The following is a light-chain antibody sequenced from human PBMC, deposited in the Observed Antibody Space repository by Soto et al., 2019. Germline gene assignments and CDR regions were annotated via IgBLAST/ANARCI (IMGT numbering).Light chain of an antibody. V-gene: IGKV1-5*01. CDR1: QSVSMW. CDR3: QQYKSDSPT. Sequence: DIHMTQSPSTLSASVGDRVTISCRASQSVSMWLAWYQQKPGRAPKLLIYDASDLESGVPSRFSGSGSGTEFTLTITSLQPDDFATYYCQQYKSDSPTFGQGTKLDIK. CDR2: DAS. J-gene: IGKJ1*01.